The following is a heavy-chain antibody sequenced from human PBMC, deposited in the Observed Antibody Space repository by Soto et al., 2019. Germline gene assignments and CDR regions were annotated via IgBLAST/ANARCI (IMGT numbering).Heavy chain of an antibody. CDR2: IYYSGST. J-gene: IGHJ4*02. D-gene: IGHD6-19*01. Sequence: SETLSLTCTVSGGSISSYYWSWIRQPPGKGLEWIGYIYYSGSTNYNPSLKSRVTISVDTSKNQFSLKLSSVTAADTAVYYCARATGWLASFDYWGQGTLVTVSS. V-gene: IGHV4-59*01. CDR3: ARATGWLASFDY. CDR1: GGSISSYY.